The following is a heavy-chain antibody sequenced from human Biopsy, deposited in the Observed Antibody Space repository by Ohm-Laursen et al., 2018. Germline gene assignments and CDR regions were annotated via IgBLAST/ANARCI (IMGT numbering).Heavy chain of an antibody. D-gene: IGHD3-22*01. V-gene: IGHV4-39*01. CDR3: ARDYDTSGYYYVY. Sequence: TLSLTCTVSGGSISNNNYYWGWIRQPPGKGLEWIGSIFYRGSTHYKPPLKSRVNISVDTSKNQFSLKLNSVTAADTAVYYCARDYDTSGYYYVYWGQGTLVTVSS. J-gene: IGHJ4*02. CDR1: GGSISNNNYY. CDR2: IFYRGST.